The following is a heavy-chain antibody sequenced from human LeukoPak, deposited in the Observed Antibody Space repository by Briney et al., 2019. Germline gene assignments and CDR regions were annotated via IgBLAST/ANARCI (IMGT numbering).Heavy chain of an antibody. Sequence: GRSLRLSCGASGFTFSTYWMHWVRQAPGKGLVWVSRINPDGSSTGYADSVRGRFTISRDNAKNTLYLQMNSLRAEDTAVYYCTRDFDAATGYWGQGTLVTVSS. V-gene: IGHV3-74*01. J-gene: IGHJ4*02. CDR3: TRDFDAATGY. CDR1: GFTFSTYW. CDR2: INPDGSST. D-gene: IGHD3-9*01.